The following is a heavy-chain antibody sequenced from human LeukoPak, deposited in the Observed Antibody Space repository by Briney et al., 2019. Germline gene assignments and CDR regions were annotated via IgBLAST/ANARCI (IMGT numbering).Heavy chain of an antibody. Sequence: SETLSLTCTFSGGSISSYYWSWIRQPPGKELDWMGGIYYSGSTNYNPSLKSRVTISVDTSKNQFSLKLSSVTAADTAVYYCAREGLLSNLYYYYMDVWGKGTTVTVSS. D-gene: IGHD4-11*01. CDR1: GGSISSYY. CDR2: IYYSGST. CDR3: AREGLLSNLYYYYMDV. V-gene: IGHV4-59*01. J-gene: IGHJ6*03.